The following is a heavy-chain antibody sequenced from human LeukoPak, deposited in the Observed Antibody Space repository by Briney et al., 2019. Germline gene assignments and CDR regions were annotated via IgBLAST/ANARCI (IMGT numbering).Heavy chain of an antibody. CDR2: SNNSGTT. CDR1: GGSFSGYY. CDR3: ARRVWYCSGGSCYAAGGRRTHNWFDP. V-gene: IGHV4-34*01. J-gene: IGHJ5*02. Sequence: SETLSLTCAVYGGSFSGYYWAGIANPQGKGREGIGESNNSGTTNSTPPLKSRVTISVDTSKNQFSLKLSSVTAADTAVYYCARRVWYCSGGSCYAAGGRRTHNWFDPWGQGTLVTVSS. D-gene: IGHD2-15*01.